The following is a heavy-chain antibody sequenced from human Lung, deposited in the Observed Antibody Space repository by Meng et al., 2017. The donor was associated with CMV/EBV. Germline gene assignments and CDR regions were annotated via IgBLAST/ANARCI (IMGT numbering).Heavy chain of an antibody. CDR1: GFTFDDYT. V-gene: IGHV3-43*01. CDR2: ISWDGGST. D-gene: IGHD4-17*01. Sequence: GGSLRLXCAASGFTFDDYTMHWVRQAPGKGLEWVSLISWDGGSTYYADSVKGRFTISRDNAKNSLYLQMNSLRAEDTALYYCAKDIFPATVTTSFLDYWGQGTLVXVSS. J-gene: IGHJ4*02. CDR3: AKDIFPATVTTSFLDY.